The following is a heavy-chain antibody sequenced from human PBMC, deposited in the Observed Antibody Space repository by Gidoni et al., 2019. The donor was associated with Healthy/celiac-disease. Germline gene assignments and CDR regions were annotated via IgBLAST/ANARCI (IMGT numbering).Heavy chain of an antibody. Sequence: QVQLQESVPGLVKPSETLSLTCTVSGGSISSYYWRWLRQPPGKGLEWIGYIYYSGSTNYNPSLKSRVTISVDTSKNQFSLKLSSVTAADTAVYYCARVQGGGYSGYDFPYYYYYMDVWGKGTTVTVSS. CDR1: GGSISSYY. V-gene: IGHV4-59*01. CDR2: IYYSGST. J-gene: IGHJ6*03. CDR3: ARVQGGGYSGYDFPYYYYYMDV. D-gene: IGHD5-12*01.